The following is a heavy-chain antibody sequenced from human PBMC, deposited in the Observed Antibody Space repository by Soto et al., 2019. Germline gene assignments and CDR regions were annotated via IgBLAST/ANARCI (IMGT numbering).Heavy chain of an antibody. J-gene: IGHJ6*02. Sequence: QPGGSLRLSCAASGFTFSSYGMHWVRQAPGKGLEWVAVISYDGSNKYYADSVKGRFTISRDNSKNTLYLQMNSLRAEDTAVYYCAKDLKWLLSQRGYYYYYYGMDVWGQGTTVTVSS. CDR1: GFTFSSYG. CDR3: AKDLKWLLSQRGYYYYYYGMDV. CDR2: ISYDGSNK. D-gene: IGHD3-3*01. V-gene: IGHV3-30*18.